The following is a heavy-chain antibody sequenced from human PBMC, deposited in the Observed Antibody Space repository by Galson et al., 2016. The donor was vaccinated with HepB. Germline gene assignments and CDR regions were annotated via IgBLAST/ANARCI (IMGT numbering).Heavy chain of an antibody. CDR2: IKQDGSEK. Sequence: SLRLSCAASRFTLINSWMSWVRQAPGTGLEWVANIKQDGSEKYYVDSVKGRFTISRDNAKNSLFLQMNGLRAEDTAVYYCARALSSSGWTYWYFDLWGRGTLVTVSS. CDR3: ARALSSSGWTYWYFDL. D-gene: IGHD6-19*01. CDR1: RFTLINSW. V-gene: IGHV3-7*03. J-gene: IGHJ2*01.